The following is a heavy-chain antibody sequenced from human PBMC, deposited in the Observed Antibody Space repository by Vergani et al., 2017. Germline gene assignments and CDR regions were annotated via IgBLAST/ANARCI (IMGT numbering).Heavy chain of an antibody. Sequence: QVQLVQSGAEVKKPGASVKVSCKASGYTFTGYYMHWVRQAPGQGLEWMGWINPNSGGTNYAQKFQGRVTMTRDTSISTAYMELSRLRSDDTAVYYCAGDPIFGVVMEFYYYYGMDVWGQGTTVTVSS. J-gene: IGHJ6*02. CDR2: INPNSGGT. CDR1: GYTFTGYY. D-gene: IGHD3-3*01. V-gene: IGHV1-2*02. CDR3: AGDPIFGVVMEFYYYYGMDV.